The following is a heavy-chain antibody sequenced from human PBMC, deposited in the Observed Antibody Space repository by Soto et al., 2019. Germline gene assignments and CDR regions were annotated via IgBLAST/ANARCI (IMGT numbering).Heavy chain of an antibody. V-gene: IGHV4-61*08. CDR2: IYDSGSP. CDR3: ARGVGSSPPRY. J-gene: IGHJ4*02. Sequence: SETLSLTCTVSGGSISSGDYYWSWIRQPPGQALEWIGYIYDSGSPYYNPSLRSRVIISADTSKNQISLKLTSATAADTAVYYCARGVGSSPPRYWGRGTLVTVSS. CDR1: GGSISSGDYY. D-gene: IGHD1-26*01.